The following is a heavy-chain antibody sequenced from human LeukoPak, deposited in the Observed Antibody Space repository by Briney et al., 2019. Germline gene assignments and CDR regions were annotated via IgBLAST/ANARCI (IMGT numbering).Heavy chain of an antibody. V-gene: IGHV4-38-2*01. Sequence: SETLSLTCAVSGYSISSGYYWGWIRQPPGKGLEWIGSIYHSGSTYYNPSLRSRVTISVDTSKNEFSLKLSSVTAADTAVYYCARNQGYSSLDYWGQGTLLTVSS. CDR3: ARNQGYSSLDY. CDR1: GYSISSGYY. D-gene: IGHD6-13*01. J-gene: IGHJ4*02. CDR2: IYHSGST.